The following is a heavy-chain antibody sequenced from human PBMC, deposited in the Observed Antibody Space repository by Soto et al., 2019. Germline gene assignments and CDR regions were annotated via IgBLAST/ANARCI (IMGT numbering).Heavy chain of an antibody. V-gene: IGHV1-69*01. J-gene: IGHJ6*02. Sequence: QVQLVQSGAEVKKPGSSVKVSCKASGGTFSSYAISWVRQAPGQGLEWMGGIIPIFGTANYAQKFQGRVTITADESTSTAYMELSSMRSEETSVYYCERGPQVGDAYYGSGTHDYYYGMDVWGQGTTVTVSS. CDR2: IIPIFGTA. D-gene: IGHD3-10*01. CDR1: GGTFSSYA. CDR3: ERGPQVGDAYYGSGTHDYYYGMDV.